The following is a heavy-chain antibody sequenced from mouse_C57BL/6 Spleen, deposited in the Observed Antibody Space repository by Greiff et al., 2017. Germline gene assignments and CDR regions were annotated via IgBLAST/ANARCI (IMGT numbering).Heavy chain of an antibody. Sequence: EVQLQQSVAELVRPGASVKLSCTASGFNIKNTYMHWVKQRPEQGLEWIGRIDPASGNTKYAPKFQGKATITADTSSNTAYLQLSSLTSEDTDIYYCARWYYGSSYVFAYWGQGTLVTVSA. J-gene: IGHJ3*01. CDR3: ARWYYGSSYVFAY. V-gene: IGHV14-3*01. D-gene: IGHD1-1*01. CDR1: GFNIKNTY. CDR2: IDPASGNT.